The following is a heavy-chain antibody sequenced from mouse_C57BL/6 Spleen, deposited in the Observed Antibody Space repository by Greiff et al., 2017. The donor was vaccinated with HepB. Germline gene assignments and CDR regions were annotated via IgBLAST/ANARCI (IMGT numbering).Heavy chain of an antibody. V-gene: IGHV1-53*01. Sequence: QVQLQQPGPELVKPGASVKLSCKASGYTFTSYWMHWVKQRPGQGLEWIGNINPSNGGTNYNEKFKSKATLTVDKSSSTAYMQLSSLTSEDSAVYYCARSPYYSGGYMDYWGQGTSVTVSS. CDR3: ARSPYYSGGYMDY. CDR2: INPSNGGT. J-gene: IGHJ4*01. D-gene: IGHD1-1*01. CDR1: GYTFTSYW.